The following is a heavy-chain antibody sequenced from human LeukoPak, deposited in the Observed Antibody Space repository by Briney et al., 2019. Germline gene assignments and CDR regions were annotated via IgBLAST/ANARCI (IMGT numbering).Heavy chain of an antibody. V-gene: IGHV3-23*01. Sequence: PGGSLRLSCAASGSTFSSYAMSWVRQAPGKGLERVSFISGSGGNTYYADSVKGRFTISRDNSKNTLFLQMNSLRAEDTAVYYCAKGVRSGLDDYWGQGTLVTVSS. J-gene: IGHJ4*02. CDR1: GSTFSSYA. CDR3: AKGVRSGLDDY. D-gene: IGHD4-17*01. CDR2: ISGSGGNT.